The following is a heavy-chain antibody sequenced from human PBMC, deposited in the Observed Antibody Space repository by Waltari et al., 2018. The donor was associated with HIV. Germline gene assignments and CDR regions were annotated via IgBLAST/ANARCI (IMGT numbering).Heavy chain of an antibody. CDR3: ARDMSGNAFFGGGTFDI. V-gene: IGHV4-59*11. CDR2: IYYTGNN. D-gene: IGHD5-12*01. J-gene: IGHJ3*02. CDR1: GGSITPHY. Sequence: QVQLQESGPGLVNPSETLSLTCSVSGGSITPHYWNWIRQSPGKGLEWIGNIYYTGNNKINPSLKSRATISVDPPKRQFSLKLISVTSADTAVYYCARDMSGNAFFGGGTFDIWGQGTMVTVSS.